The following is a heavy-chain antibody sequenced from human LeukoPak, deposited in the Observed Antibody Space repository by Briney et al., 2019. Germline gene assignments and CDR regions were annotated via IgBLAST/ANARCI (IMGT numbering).Heavy chain of an antibody. CDR1: GGTFISYA. D-gene: IGHD2-2*01. Sequence: GSSVKVSCKASGGTFISYAISWVRQAPGQGLEWMAAIIPIFGTANYAQKFQGRVTITADESTSTAYMELSSLRSEDTAVYYCATLRVVVPAAPSPESDYWGQGTLVTVSS. J-gene: IGHJ4*02. CDR2: IIPIFGTA. V-gene: IGHV1-69*01. CDR3: ATLRVVVPAAPSPESDY.